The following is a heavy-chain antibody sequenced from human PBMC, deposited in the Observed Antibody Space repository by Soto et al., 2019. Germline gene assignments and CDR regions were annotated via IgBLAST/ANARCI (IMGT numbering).Heavy chain of an antibody. V-gene: IGHV4-4*07. CDR3: ASSVYYDYVWGSYQTQS. CDR2: TYTSGST. Sequence: SETLSLTCTVSGGSISSYYWSWIRQPAGKGLEWIGRTYTSGSTNYNPSLKSRVTMSVDTSKNQFSLKLSSVTAADTAVYYCASSVYYDYVWGSYQTQSWGQGTLVTVSS. J-gene: IGHJ5*02. D-gene: IGHD3-16*02. CDR1: GGSISSYY.